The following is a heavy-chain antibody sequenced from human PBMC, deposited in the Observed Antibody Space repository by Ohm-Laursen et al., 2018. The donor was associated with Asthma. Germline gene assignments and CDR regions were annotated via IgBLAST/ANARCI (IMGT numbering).Heavy chain of an antibody. J-gene: IGHJ2*01. CDR3: ARAQGYCSVDVCYKWYFDH. D-gene: IGHD2-8*02. CDR1: GGSITSDGYY. CDR2: IYYSGST. V-gene: IGHV4-31*03. Sequence: TLSLTCTVSGGSITSDGYYWSWIRQLPGKGLEWIGYIYYSGSTYYNPSLKSRVSISVDTSKSQFSLKLNSVTAADTAVYYCARAQGYCSVDVCYKWYFDHWGRGTLVTVSS.